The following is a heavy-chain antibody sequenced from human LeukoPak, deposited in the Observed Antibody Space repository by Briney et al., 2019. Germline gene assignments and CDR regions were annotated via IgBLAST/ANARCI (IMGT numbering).Heavy chain of an antibody. CDR1: GGSISSGGYS. CDR2: IYHSGST. J-gene: IGHJ4*02. CDR3: ASSREGYSGYDLDY. Sequence: SQTLSLTCAVSGGSISSGGYSWSWIRQPPGKGLEWIGYIYHSGSTYYNPSLKSRVTISVDRSKNQFSLELSSVTAADTAVYYCASSREGYSGYDLDYWGQGTLVTVSS. V-gene: IGHV4-30-2*01. D-gene: IGHD5-12*01.